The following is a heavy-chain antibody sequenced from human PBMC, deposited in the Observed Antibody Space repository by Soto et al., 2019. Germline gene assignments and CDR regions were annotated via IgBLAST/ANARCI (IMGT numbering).Heavy chain of an antibody. V-gene: IGHV3-23*01. CDR1: GFMFSSYA. CDR3: AKGGYRGIHCYFYYMDV. Sequence: GGSLRVSYAASGFMFSSYAMRWVRQAAGKGLEWVSAISGSGGTTYYADSVKARFTISRDNSKNTLYLQMNSLRAEDTAVYYCAKGGYRGIHCYFYYMDVWGKGTTVTGSS. CDR2: ISGSGGTT. J-gene: IGHJ6*03. D-gene: IGHD5-18*01.